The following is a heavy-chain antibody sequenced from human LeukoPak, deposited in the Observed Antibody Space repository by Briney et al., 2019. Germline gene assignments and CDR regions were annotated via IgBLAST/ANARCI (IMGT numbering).Heavy chain of an antibody. D-gene: IGHD6-19*01. J-gene: IGHJ1*01. V-gene: IGHV4-34*01. Sequence: SETLSLTCAVYGGSFSDYYWSWMRQPPGKGLEWIGEINHSGSTNYNPSLKSRVTISGHTSKNQFSLKLSSVTAADTAVYYCGYSSGYQKHWGQGTLVTVSS. CDR2: INHSGST. CDR3: GYSSGYQKH. CDR1: GGSFSDYY.